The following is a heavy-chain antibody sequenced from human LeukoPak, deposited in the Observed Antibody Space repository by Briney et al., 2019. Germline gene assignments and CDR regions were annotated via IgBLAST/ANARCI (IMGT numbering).Heavy chain of an antibody. Sequence: GGSLRLSCAASGFTFSSYSMNWVRQAPGKGLEWVSSISSSSTYIYYADSLKGRFTISRDNAENSLYLQMNSLRAEDTAVYYCARDMYYSDSSGYYDFDYWGQGTLVTVSS. D-gene: IGHD3-22*01. J-gene: IGHJ4*02. CDR1: GFTFSSYS. CDR3: ARDMYYSDSSGYYDFDY. V-gene: IGHV3-21*01. CDR2: ISSSSTYI.